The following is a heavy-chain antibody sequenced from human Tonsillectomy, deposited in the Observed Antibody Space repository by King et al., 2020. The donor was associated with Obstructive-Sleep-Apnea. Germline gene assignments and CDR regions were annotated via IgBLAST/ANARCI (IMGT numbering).Heavy chain of an antibody. CDR1: GGSISSYY. J-gene: IGHJ5*02. D-gene: IGHD6-19*01. CDR3: ARVYPMDGSGSGYIWFAP. V-gene: IGHV4-59*01. CDR2: IYYSGST. Sequence: VQLQESGPRLVKPSETLSLTCTVSGGSISSYYWTWIRQPPGKGLEWIGYIYYSGSTNYNPSLKSRVTMSVDTPKNQFSLRLSSVTVADTAVYYCARVYPMDGSGSGYIWFAPWGQGSLVTVSA.